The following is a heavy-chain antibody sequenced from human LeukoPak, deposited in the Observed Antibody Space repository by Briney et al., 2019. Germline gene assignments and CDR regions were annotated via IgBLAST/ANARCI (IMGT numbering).Heavy chain of an antibody. CDR2: IYTSGST. J-gene: IGHJ3*02. V-gene: IGHV4-61*02. D-gene: IGHD2-2*02. CDR3: ARVRLIVVVPAAIKYNDAFDI. CDR1: GGSISSGSYY. Sequence: PSETLSLTCTVSGGSISSGSYYWSWIRQPAGKGLEWIGRIYTSGSTNYNPSLKSRVTISVDTSKNQFPLKLSSVTAADTAVYYCARVRLIVVVPAAIKYNDAFDIWGQGTMVTVSS.